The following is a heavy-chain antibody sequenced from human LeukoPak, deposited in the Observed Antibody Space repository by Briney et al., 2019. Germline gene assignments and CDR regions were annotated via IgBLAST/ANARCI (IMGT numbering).Heavy chain of an antibody. CDR2: INHSGST. CDR1: GGSFSGYY. V-gene: IGHV4-34*01. Sequence: SETLSLTCAVYGGSFSGYYWSWIRQPPGKGLEWIGEINHSGSTNYNPSLKSRVTISVDTSKNQFSLKLSSVTAADTAVYYCARLAYSAPSKAAASTTGQWGQGTLVTVS. CDR3: ARLAYSAPSKAAASTTGQ. J-gene: IGHJ4*02. D-gene: IGHD6-13*01.